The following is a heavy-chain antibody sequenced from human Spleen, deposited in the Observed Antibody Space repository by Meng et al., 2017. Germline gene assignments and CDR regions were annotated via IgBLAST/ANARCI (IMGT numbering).Heavy chain of an antibody. CDR3: ARGPTTMAHDFDY. J-gene: IGHJ4*02. V-gene: IGHV4-34*01. D-gene: IGHD4-11*01. CDR2: INHSGST. Sequence: VRLPQGGAGLLRPAGTLPLTCVVPGGSFSDYDWSWIRQPPGKGLEWIGEINHSGSTNYNPSLESRATISVDTSQNNLSLKLSSVTAADSAVYYCARGPTTMAHDFDYWGQGTLVTVSS. CDR1: GGSFSDYD.